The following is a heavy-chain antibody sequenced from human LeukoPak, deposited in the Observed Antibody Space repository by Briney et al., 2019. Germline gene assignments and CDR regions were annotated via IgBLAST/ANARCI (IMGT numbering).Heavy chain of an antibody. D-gene: IGHD2-2*01. Sequence: GGSLRLSCAASGFTFSSYSMNWVRQAPGKGLEWVSYISSSSSIIYYADSVKGRFTISRDNAKNSLYLQMNSLRPEDTAVYYCARDLPPPYCTSTACSDPGYWGQGTLVTVSS. CDR2: ISSSSSII. V-gene: IGHV3-48*04. CDR3: ARDLPPPYCTSTACSDPGY. CDR1: GFTFSSYS. J-gene: IGHJ4*02.